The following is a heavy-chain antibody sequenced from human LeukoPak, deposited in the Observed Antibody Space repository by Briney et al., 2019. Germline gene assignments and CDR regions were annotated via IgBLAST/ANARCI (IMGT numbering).Heavy chain of an antibody. CDR2: IIPIFGTA. D-gene: IGHD1/OR15-1a*01. CDR1: GGTFSSYA. V-gene: IGHV1-69*05. CDR3: ARNKEITGTLHFDY. Sequence: GASVKVSCKASGGTFSSYAISWVRQAPGQGLEWMGGIIPIFGTANYAQKFQGRVTITTDESTSTAYMELSSLRSEDTAVYYCARNKEITGTLHFDYWGQGTLVTVSS. J-gene: IGHJ4*02.